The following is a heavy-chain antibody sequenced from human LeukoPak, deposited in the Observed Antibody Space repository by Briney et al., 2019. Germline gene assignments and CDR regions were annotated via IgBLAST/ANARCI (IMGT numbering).Heavy chain of an antibody. J-gene: IGHJ4*02. D-gene: IGHD3-10*01. V-gene: IGHV3-7*02. Sequence: PGGSLRLSCAASGFTFGIYWMNWVRQAPGKGLEWVANIKEDGSEKYYVDSVKGRFTISRDNAKNSLYLQMNSLRAEDTAVYYCAKVPGGWGQGALVTVSS. CDR2: IKEDGSEK. CDR3: AKVPGG. CDR1: GFTFGIYW.